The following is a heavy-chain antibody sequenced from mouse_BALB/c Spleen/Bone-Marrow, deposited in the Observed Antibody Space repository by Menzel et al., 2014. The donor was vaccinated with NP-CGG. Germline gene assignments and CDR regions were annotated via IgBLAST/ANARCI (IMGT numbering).Heavy chain of an antibody. V-gene: IGHV1-66*01. J-gene: IGHJ4*01. Sequence: QVHVKQSGPELVKPGASVKISCKASGHRFTSYYIHWVKQRPGQGLEWIGWIFPVSVNNKYNEKFKGKATLTADTSSSTAYMQLSSLTSEDSAVYFCARGKDAMDYWGQGASVTVSS. CDR1: GHRFTSYY. CDR2: IFPVSVNN. CDR3: ARGKDAMDY.